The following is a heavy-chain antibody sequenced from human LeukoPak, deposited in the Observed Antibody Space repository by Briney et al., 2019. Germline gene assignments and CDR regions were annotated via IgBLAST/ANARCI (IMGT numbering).Heavy chain of an antibody. CDR3: ARGRRVSIAARPARYYFDY. J-gene: IGHJ4*02. D-gene: IGHD6-6*01. CDR1: VYTFTSYD. CDR2: MNPNSGNT. Sequence: GASVTVSCKASVYTFTSYDTNWVRQATGQGRAWMGWMNPNSGNTGYAQKFQGRGTMTRNTSISTTYMELSSLRSEDTAVYYCARGRRVSIAARPARYYFDYWGQGTLVTVSS. V-gene: IGHV1-8*01.